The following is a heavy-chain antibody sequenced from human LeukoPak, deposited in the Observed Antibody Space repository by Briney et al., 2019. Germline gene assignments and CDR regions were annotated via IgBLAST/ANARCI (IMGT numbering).Heavy chain of an antibody. CDR2: ISYSGNT. CDR1: GGSISSGDYY. CDR3: ARVVEGKTSIGVGYWFDP. D-gene: IGHD3-3*01. J-gene: IGHJ5*02. V-gene: IGHV4-30-4*08. Sequence: PSETLSLTCTVSGGSISSGDYYWSWIRQPPGKGLEWIGYISYSGNTYYNPSLKSRVTISVDTSKNQFSLKLSSVTAADTAVYYCARVVEGKTSIGVGYWFDPWGQGTLVTVSS.